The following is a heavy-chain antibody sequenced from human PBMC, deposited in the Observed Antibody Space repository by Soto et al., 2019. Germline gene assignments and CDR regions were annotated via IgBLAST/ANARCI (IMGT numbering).Heavy chain of an antibody. J-gene: IGHJ4*02. CDR3: ASGLVTTLHY. CDR1: GGSVSSGNYY. D-gene: IGHD4-17*01. V-gene: IGHV4-30-2*01. CDR2: IYHSGST. Sequence: SETLSLTCSVSGGSVSSGNYYWSWIRQPPGKGLEWIGYIYHSGSTYYNPSLKSRVTISVDRSKNQFSLKLSSVTAADTAVYYCASGLVTTLHYWGQGTLVTVSS.